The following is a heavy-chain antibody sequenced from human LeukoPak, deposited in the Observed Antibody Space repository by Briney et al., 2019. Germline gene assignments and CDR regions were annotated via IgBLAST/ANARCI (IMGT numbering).Heavy chain of an antibody. J-gene: IGHJ4*02. CDR2: MNPNSGNT. CDR1: GYTFTSCD. CDR3: TRGSSGRRDN. V-gene: IGHV1-8*01. Sequence: ASVKVSCKASGYTFTSCDINWVRQATGQGLEWMGWMNPNSGNTGYGQSFQGRITMTRDISIGTAYMELSNLTSEDTAIYYCTRGSSGRRDNWGQETLVTVSS. D-gene: IGHD6-19*01.